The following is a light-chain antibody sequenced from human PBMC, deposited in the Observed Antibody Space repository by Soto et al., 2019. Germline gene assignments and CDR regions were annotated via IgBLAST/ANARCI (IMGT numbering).Light chain of an antibody. CDR3: QQYASSVT. CDR2: GAS. V-gene: IGKV3-20*01. J-gene: IGKJ3*01. Sequence: EIVLTQSPGTLSLSPGERATLSCRTSQSVSSSYLAWYQQKPGQAPRLLIYGASIRATGIPDRFSGSGSGTDFTLTISRLEPEDFAVFYCQQYASSVTFGRGTKLDIK. CDR1: QSVSSSY.